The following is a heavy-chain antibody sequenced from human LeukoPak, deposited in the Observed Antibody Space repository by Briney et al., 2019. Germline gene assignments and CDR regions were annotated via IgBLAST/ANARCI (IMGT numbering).Heavy chain of an antibody. V-gene: IGHV4-39*07. CDR2: IYYSGST. J-gene: IGHJ4*02. D-gene: IGHD6-13*01. CDR1: GGSISSSSYY. Sequence: SETLSLTCTVSGGSISSSSYYWGWIRQPPGKGLEWIGSIYYSGSTNYNPSLKSRVTISVDTSKNQFSLKLSSVTAADTAVYYCARDIAAIDYWGQGTLVTVSS. CDR3: ARDIAAIDY.